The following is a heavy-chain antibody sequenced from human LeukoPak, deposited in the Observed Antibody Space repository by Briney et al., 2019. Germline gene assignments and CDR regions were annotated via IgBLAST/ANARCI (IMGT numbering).Heavy chain of an antibody. Sequence: GASVKVSCKVSGYTLTELSMHWVRQAPGKGLEWMGIINPSGGSTSYAQKFQGRVTMTRDTSTRTVYMEVSSLRSEDTAVYYCARDPGSTYGNAFDIWGQGTMVTVSS. V-gene: IGHV1-46*01. CDR2: INPSGGST. D-gene: IGHD5-18*01. CDR3: ARDPGSTYGNAFDI. J-gene: IGHJ3*02. CDR1: GYTLTELS.